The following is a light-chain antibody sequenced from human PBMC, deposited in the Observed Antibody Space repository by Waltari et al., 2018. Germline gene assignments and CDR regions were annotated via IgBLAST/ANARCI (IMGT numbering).Light chain of an antibody. CDR3: QHYVRLPAT. CDR1: QSVGRS. V-gene: IGKV3-20*01. CDR2: DAS. J-gene: IGKJ1*01. Sequence: EIVLTQSPGTLSLSPGERATLACRASQSVGRSLAWYQQKPGQAPRLLIYDASRRATGTPDRFSGSGSGTDFSLTIDTLEPEDFAVYYCQHYVRLPATFGQGTKVEI.